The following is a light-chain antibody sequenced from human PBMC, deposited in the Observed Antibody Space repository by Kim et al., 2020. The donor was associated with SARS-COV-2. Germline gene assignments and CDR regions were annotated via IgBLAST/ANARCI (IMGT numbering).Light chain of an antibody. Sequence: SPGERPPLSCRARQRVRGGYLTWSRRKPGPEPQHLNSGASSRATAIPDTFSGGVYGTDFTLTISRVGPEDFAVYYCQQYRSSSLTFGGGTKVDIK. J-gene: IGKJ4*01. CDR2: GAS. CDR3: QQYRSSSLT. CDR1: QRVRGGY. V-gene: IGKV3-20*01.